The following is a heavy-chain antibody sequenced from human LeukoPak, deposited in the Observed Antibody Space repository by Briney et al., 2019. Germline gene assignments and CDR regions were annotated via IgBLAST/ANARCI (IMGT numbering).Heavy chain of an antibody. V-gene: IGHV3-74*01. J-gene: IGHJ4*02. CDR2: INSDGSIT. CDR3: AREGAVAGTDY. D-gene: IGHD6-19*01. CDR1: GFTFSSYW. Sequence: GGSLRLSCAASGFTFSSYWMHWVRQAPGKGLVWVSRINSDGSITSYADSVKGRFTISRDNAKNTLYLQMNSLRAEDTAVYYCAREGAVAGTDYWGQGTLVTVSS.